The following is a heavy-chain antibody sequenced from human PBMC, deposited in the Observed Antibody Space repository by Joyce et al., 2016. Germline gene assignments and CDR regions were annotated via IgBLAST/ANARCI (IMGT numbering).Heavy chain of an antibody. V-gene: IGHV1-69*01. CDR3: ARENGGY. CDR1: GGTFNTYP. CDR2: IIPVFGTA. J-gene: IGHJ4*02. D-gene: IGHD3-10*01. Sequence: QVQLVQSGAEVKKPGSSVKVSCKTSGGTFNTYPISGVRRAPGQGLEWMGGIIPVFGTANYAQKFQGRITITADDSTSTAYMELSSLRFEDTAVYYCARENGGYWGQGTLVTVSS.